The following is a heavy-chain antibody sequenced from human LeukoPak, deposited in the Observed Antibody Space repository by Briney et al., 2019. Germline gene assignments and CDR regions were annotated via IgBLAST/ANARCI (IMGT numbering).Heavy chain of an antibody. V-gene: IGHV7-4-1*02. Sequence: ASVKVSCKASGYTFTSYGIHWVRQAPGQGLEWMGWINTKTGNPTYAQGFTGRFVFSLETSVSTSYLQISSLKAEDTAVYYCARGRGSSARLGYYFYYIDVWGKGTTVTVSS. CDR2: INTKTGNP. CDR3: ARGRGSSARLGYYFYYIDV. D-gene: IGHD1-26*01. CDR1: GYTFTSYG. J-gene: IGHJ6*03.